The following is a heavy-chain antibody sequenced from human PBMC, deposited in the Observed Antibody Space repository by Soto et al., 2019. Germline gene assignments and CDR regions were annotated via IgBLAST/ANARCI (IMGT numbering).Heavy chain of an antibody. J-gene: IGHJ6*02. CDR1: GFTFSSYG. CDR2: ISYDGSNK. Sequence: GGSLRLSCAASGFTFSSYGMHWVRQAPGKGLEWVAVISYDGSNKCYADSVKGRFTISRDNAKNTLYLQMNSLRAEDTAVYYCARPLYYLGMVRGVIIHPDLLAFWGQGTTVTVSS. V-gene: IGHV3-30*03. CDR3: ARPLYYLGMVRGVIIHPDLLAF. D-gene: IGHD3-10*01.